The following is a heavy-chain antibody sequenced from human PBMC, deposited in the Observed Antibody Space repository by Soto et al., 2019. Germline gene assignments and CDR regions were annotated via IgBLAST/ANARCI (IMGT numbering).Heavy chain of an antibody. CDR2: IYYSGST. J-gene: IGHJ5*02. CDR1: GGSISSYY. V-gene: IGHV4-59*01. Sequence: SETLSLTCTGSGGSISSYYWSWVRQAPGKGLEWIGYIYYSGSTNYNPSLKSRVTISVDTSKNQFSLKLSSVTAADTAVYYCARFRRDSGSTCLAVNSFDPWGQGTVLTVYS. D-gene: IGHD1-26*01. CDR3: ARFRRDSGSTCLAVNSFDP.